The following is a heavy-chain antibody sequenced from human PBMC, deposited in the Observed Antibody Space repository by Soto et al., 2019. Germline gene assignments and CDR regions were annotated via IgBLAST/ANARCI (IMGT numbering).Heavy chain of an antibody. V-gene: IGHV1-18*01. CDR3: AREPTYFDY. CDR2: ISAYNGNT. CDR1: GYTFTTYG. Sequence: QVQLVQSGAEVKKPAASVKVSCKASGYTFTTYGISWVRQAPGQGLERMGWISAYNGNTKYAQELQGRVTMTTATSTRKGYMELRSLRSDETAVYYCAREPTYFDYWGQGTLVTVSS. J-gene: IGHJ4*02.